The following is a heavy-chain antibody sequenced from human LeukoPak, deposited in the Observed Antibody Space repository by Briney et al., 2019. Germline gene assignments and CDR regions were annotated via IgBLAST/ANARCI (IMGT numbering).Heavy chain of an antibody. CDR1: GFTFSSYS. CDR2: ISSSSRYI. D-gene: IGHD6-13*01. Sequence: PGGSLRLSCAASGFTFSSYSMNWVRLAPGKGLEWVSSISSSSRYIYFADSLKGRFTISRDNAKNSLYLQMNSLRAEDTAVYYCARAAYSSTWYSRYFDLWGRGTLVTVSS. V-gene: IGHV3-21*01. CDR3: ARAAYSSTWYSRYFDL. J-gene: IGHJ2*01.